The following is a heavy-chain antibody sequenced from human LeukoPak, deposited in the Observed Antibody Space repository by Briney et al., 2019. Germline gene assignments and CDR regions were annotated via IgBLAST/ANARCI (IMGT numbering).Heavy chain of an antibody. V-gene: IGHV3-30*18. CDR3: AKDPYSSSWYGYYFDY. CDR1: GFTFSSYG. D-gene: IGHD6-13*01. Sequence: PGRSLRLSCAASGFTFSSYGMHWVRQAPGKGLEWVAVISYDGSIKYYADSVKGRFTISRDNSKNTLYLQMNSLRAEDTAVYYCAKDPYSSSWYGYYFDYWGQGTLVTVSS. J-gene: IGHJ4*02. CDR2: ISYDGSIK.